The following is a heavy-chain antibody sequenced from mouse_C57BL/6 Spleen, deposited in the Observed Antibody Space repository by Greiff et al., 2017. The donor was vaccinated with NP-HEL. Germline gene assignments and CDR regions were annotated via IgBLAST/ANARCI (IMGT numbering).Heavy chain of an antibody. J-gene: IGHJ4*01. CDR1: GYAFSSYW. D-gene: IGHD3-3*01. CDR3: ARRGTDYAMDY. Sequence: LQQSGAELVKPGASVKISCKASGYAFSSYWMNWVKQRPGKGLEWIGQIYPGDGDTNYNGKFKGKATLTADKSSSTAYMQLSSLTSEDSAVYFCARRGTDYAMDYWGQGTSVTVSS. CDR2: IYPGDGDT. V-gene: IGHV1-80*01.